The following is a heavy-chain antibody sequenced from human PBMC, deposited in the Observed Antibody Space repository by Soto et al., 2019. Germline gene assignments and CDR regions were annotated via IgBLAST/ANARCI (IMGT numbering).Heavy chain of an antibody. D-gene: IGHD6-19*01. J-gene: IGHJ6*02. V-gene: IGHV2-70*01. CDR2: IDWDDDK. Sequence: SGPTLVNPTQTLTLTCTFSGFSLSTSGMCVSWIRQPPGKALEWLALIDWDDDKYYSTSLKTRLTISKDTSKNQVVLTMTNMDPVDTATYYCARIKASSGPRGDYYYYYGMDVWGQGTTVTVSS. CDR3: ARIKASSGPRGDYYYYYGMDV. CDR1: GFSLSTSGMC.